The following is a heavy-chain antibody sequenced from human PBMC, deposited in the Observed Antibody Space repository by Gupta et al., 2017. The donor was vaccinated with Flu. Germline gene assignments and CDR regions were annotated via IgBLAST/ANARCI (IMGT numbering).Heavy chain of an antibody. D-gene: IGHD3-3*01. V-gene: IGHV4-39*01. Sequence: SSYYWGWIRQPPGKGLEWIGSIYYSGSTYYNPSLKSRVTISVDTSKNQFSLKLSSVTAADTAVYYGARHHGRSGYPFFDYWGQGTLVTVSS. CDR3: ARHHGRSGYPFFDY. CDR1: SSYY. CDR2: IYYSGST. J-gene: IGHJ4*02.